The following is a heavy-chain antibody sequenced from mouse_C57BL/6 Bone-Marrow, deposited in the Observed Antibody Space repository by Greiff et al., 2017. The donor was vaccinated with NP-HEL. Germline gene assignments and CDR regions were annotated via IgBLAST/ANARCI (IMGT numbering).Heavy chain of an antibody. J-gene: IGHJ2*01. V-gene: IGHV5-17*01. CDR3: ARHHFDY. CDR2: LSSGSSTI. CDR1: GFTFSDYG. Sequence: EVQLVEPGGGLVKPGGSLKLSCAASGFTFSDYGMHWVRQAPEKGLEWVAYLSSGSSTIYYADTVKGRFTISRDNAKNTLCLQMTSLRSEDAAMYYYARHHFDYWGQGTTLTVSS.